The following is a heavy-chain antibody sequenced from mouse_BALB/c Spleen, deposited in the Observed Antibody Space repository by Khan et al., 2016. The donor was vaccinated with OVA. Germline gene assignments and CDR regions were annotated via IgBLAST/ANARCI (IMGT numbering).Heavy chain of an antibody. CDR1: GYSITSNYA. Sequence: EVQLQESGPGLVKPSQSLSLTCTVTGYSITSNYAWNWIRQFPGNKLEWMGYISSSGRTSYIPSLKSRISITRDTSKNQFFLQLNSVTTEDTATYYCARGNYYGYAMDYWGQGTSVTVSS. CDR3: ARGNYYGYAMDY. D-gene: IGHD1-1*01. J-gene: IGHJ4*01. CDR2: ISSSGRT. V-gene: IGHV3-2*02.